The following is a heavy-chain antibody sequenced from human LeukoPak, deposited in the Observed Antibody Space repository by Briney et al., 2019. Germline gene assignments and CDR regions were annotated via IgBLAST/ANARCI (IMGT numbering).Heavy chain of an antibody. V-gene: IGHV3-30*02. CDR3: AKIGYYDSSGLDY. D-gene: IGHD3-22*01. J-gene: IGHJ4*02. CDR1: GFTFSSYG. Sequence: GGSLRLSCAASGFTFSSYGMHWVRQAPGKGLEWVAFIRYDGSNKYYADSVKGRFTISRDNSKNTLYLQMNSLRAEDTAVYYCAKIGYYDSSGLDYWGQGTLVTVSS. CDR2: IRYDGSNK.